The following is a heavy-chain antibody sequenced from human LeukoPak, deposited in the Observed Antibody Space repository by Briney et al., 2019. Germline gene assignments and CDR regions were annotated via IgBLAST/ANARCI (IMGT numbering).Heavy chain of an antibody. D-gene: IGHD1-14*01. CDR2: VHPNSGNT. V-gene: IGHV1-8*01. Sequence: ASVKVSCKTSGYPFTTWEINWVRQAAGQGLEWMGWVHPNSGNTAYAQKFQGRVTMTRDTSISTAYMELSGLRFDDTAVYFCARGPRNNPWGQGTLVTVSS. CDR3: ARGPRNNP. J-gene: IGHJ5*02. CDR1: GYPFTTWE.